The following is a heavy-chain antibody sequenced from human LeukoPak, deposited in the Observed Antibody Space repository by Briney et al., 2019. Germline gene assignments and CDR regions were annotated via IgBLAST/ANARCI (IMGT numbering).Heavy chain of an antibody. CDR3: ARGGVAGKDY. Sequence: PSETLSLTCAVSGYSISSGYYWGWIRQPPGKGLEWVSSISSSSSYIYYADSVKGRFTISRDNAKNSLCLQMNSLRAEDTAVYYCARGGVAGKDYWGQGTLVTVSS. V-gene: IGHV3-21*01. D-gene: IGHD6-19*01. CDR2: ISSSSSYI. J-gene: IGHJ4*02. CDR1: GYSISSGYY.